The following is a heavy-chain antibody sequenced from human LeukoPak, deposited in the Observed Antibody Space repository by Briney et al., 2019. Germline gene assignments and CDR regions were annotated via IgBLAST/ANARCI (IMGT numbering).Heavy chain of an antibody. CDR3: ERTPQDFYYMDV. CDR2: INHSGRN. D-gene: IGHD3-3*01. CDR1: LGSFIGYY. Sequence: SETLCLTCAEYLGSFIGYYWSWIRQTPRKRLEWIGEINHSGRNNYNLSMKSRVTISVDTYKKHFCLKLSSVTAAETGVYYCERTPQDFYYMDVWGKGTTVTVSS. J-gene: IGHJ6*03. V-gene: IGHV4-34*01.